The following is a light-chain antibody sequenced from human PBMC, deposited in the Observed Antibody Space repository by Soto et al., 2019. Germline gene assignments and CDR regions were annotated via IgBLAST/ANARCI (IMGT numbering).Light chain of an antibody. CDR3: SSYTTSSTIV. CDR1: SSDVGGFNF. V-gene: IGLV2-14*01. J-gene: IGLJ1*01. CDR2: DVS. Sequence: QSALTQPASVSGSPGQSITISCTGTSSDVGGFNFVSWYQQPPGKAPKPMIYDVSHRPSGVSNRFSGSKSGNTASLTISGLQAEDEGDYYCSSYTTSSTIVFGTGTKVTVL.